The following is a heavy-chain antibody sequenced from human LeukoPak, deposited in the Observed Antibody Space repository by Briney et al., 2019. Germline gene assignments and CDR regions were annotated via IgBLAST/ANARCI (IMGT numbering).Heavy chain of an antibody. Sequence: ASVKVSCKASGYTFTGYYMHWVRQAPGQGLEWMGRINPNRGGTNYAQKFQGRVTMTRDTSISTAYMELSRLRSDDTAVYYCARDRGRQWFGELLPDYWGQGTLVTVSS. V-gene: IGHV1-2*06. J-gene: IGHJ4*02. CDR1: GYTFTGYY. CDR2: INPNRGGT. CDR3: ARDRGRQWFGELLPDY. D-gene: IGHD3-10*01.